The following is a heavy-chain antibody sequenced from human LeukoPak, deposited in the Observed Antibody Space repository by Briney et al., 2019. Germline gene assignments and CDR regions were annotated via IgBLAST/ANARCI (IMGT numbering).Heavy chain of an antibody. J-gene: IGHJ6*03. D-gene: IGHD3-10*01. CDR2: ISAYNGNT. Sequence: ASVKVSCKASGYTFRSHGISWVRQAPGQGLEWMGWISAYNGNTNYAQKLQGRVTMTTDTSTSTAYMELRSPRSDDTAVYYCARGVKHYYGSGSYYYMDVWGKGTTVTVSS. V-gene: IGHV1-18*01. CDR3: ARGVKHYYGSGSYYYMDV. CDR1: GYTFRSHG.